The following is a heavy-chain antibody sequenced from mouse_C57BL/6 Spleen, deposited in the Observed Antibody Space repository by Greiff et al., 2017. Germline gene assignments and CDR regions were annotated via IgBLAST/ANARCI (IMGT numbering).Heavy chain of an antibody. J-gene: IGHJ4*01. CDR2: ISSGGSYT. CDR1: GFTFSSYG. Sequence: EVKLVESGGDLVKPGGSLKLSCAASGFTFSSYGMSWVRQTPDKRLEWVATISSGGSYTYYPDSVKGRFTISRDNAKNTLYLQMSSLKSEDTAMYYCARTHYYGNSRRFYAMDYWGQGTSVTASS. CDR3: ARTHYYGNSRRFYAMDY. V-gene: IGHV5-6*02. D-gene: IGHD1-1*01.